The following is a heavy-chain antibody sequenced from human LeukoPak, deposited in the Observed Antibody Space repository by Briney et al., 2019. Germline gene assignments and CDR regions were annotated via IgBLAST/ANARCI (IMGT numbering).Heavy chain of an antibody. Sequence: SETLSLTCAVYGGSFSDYYWSWIRQPAGKGLEWIGRIYTSGSTNYNPSLNRRVTMSVDTSKNQFSLKLSSVPAADTAVYYCARVGNIVVGDYYYMDVWGKGTTVTVSS. CDR3: ARVGNIVVGDYYYMDV. CDR1: GGSFSDYY. D-gene: IGHD2-2*01. V-gene: IGHV4-59*10. CDR2: IYTSGST. J-gene: IGHJ6*03.